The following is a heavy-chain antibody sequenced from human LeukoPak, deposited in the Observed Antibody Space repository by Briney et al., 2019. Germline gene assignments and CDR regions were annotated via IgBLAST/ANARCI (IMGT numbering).Heavy chain of an antibody. Sequence: PSETLSLTCTVSGDSIREYYWSWIRQPPGKGLEWIGYVFYSGSTNYNPSLKSRVTTSVDTSKNQLSPKLSSVTAADTAVYYCARDLRSSSWSYYFDYWGQGTLVTVSS. V-gene: IGHV4-59*01. CDR2: VFYSGST. CDR3: ARDLRSSSWSYYFDY. D-gene: IGHD6-13*01. CDR1: GDSIREYY. J-gene: IGHJ4*02.